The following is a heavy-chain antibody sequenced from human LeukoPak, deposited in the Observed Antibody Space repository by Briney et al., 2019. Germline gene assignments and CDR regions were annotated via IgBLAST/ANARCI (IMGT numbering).Heavy chain of an antibody. CDR2: ISSSGGST. J-gene: IGHJ4*02. V-gene: IGHV3-23*01. CDR1: GFTFSNYA. CDR3: AKQLWFDY. D-gene: IGHD5-18*01. Sequence: GGSLRLSCTASGFTFSNYAMSWVRQAPGKGLEWVSAISSSGGSTYYADSVKGRFTISRDNSKNTPYLQMNSLRAEDTAVYYCAKQLWFDYWGQGTLVTVSS.